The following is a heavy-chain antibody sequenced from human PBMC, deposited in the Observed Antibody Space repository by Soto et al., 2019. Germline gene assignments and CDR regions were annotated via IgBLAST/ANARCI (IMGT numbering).Heavy chain of an antibody. V-gene: IGHV3-23*01. CDR3: AKEPSDSSGYANWFDP. D-gene: IGHD3-22*01. CDR1: GFTFSSYA. CDR2: ISGSGGST. Sequence: EVQLLESGGGLVQPGGSLRLSCAASGFTFSSYAMSWVRQAPGKGLEWVSAISGSGGSTYYADSVKGRFTISRDNSKNTLYLQMNSLRAEDTAVYYCAKEPSDSSGYANWFDPWGQGTLVTVSS. J-gene: IGHJ5*02.